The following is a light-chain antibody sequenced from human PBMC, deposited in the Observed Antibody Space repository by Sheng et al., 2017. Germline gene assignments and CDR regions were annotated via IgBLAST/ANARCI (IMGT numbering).Light chain of an antibody. CDR3: QQYDNPRAYT. J-gene: IGKJ2*01. CDR2: DAS. Sequence: DIQMTQSPSSLSASVGDRVTITCQASQDISNYLNWYQQKPGKAPKLLIYDASNLETGVPSRFSGSGSGTDFTFTISSLQPEDIATYYCQQYDNPRAYTFGQGTKLEIK. V-gene: IGKV1-33*01. CDR1: QDISNY.